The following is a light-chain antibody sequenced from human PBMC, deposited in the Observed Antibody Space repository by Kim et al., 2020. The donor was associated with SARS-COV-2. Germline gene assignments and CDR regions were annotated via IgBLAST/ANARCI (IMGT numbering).Light chain of an antibody. CDR2: EDD. Sequence: TETSSCTRISGSIDDNYVQREQPGPGGVPTAVIYEDDQRPSGVSDRFSGSIYNSSNSASRTISGLKTEDEADYYCQSYNRSNVVFGGGTQLTVL. CDR1: SGSIDDNY. V-gene: IGLV6-57*03. J-gene: IGLJ2*01. CDR3: QSYNRSNVV.